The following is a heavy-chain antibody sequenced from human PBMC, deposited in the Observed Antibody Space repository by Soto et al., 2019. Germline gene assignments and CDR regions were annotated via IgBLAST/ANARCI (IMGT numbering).Heavy chain of an antibody. J-gene: IGHJ4*02. D-gene: IGHD6-13*01. CDR2: IDPSDSYT. Sequence: PGESLKISCKGSGYSFTSYWISWVRQMPGKGLEWMGRIDPSDSYTNYSPSFQGHATISADKSISTACLQWSSLKASDTAMYYCARHDIAAAGQDLDYWGQGTLVTVSS. V-gene: IGHV5-10-1*01. CDR3: ARHDIAAAGQDLDY. CDR1: GYSFTSYW.